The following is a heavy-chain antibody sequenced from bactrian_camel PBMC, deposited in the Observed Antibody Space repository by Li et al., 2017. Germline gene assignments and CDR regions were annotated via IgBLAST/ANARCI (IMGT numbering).Heavy chain of an antibody. CDR1: EYPYRSYC. CDR2: LNSNGGDT. D-gene: IGHD1*01. V-gene: IGHV3S6*01. Sequence: HVQLVESGGGSVQAGGSLRLSCAASEYPYRSYCMGWFRQAPGKGLEWVSGLNSNGGDTYYADSVKGRFTISRDNYNSNLYLQMNSLKPEDTAMYYCAAMSTYCRGDWYWLGRGTQVTVS. J-gene: IGHJ4*01.